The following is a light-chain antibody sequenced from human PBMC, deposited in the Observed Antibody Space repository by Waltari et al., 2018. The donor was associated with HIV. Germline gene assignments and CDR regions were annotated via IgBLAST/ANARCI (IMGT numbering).Light chain of an antibody. CDR2: DAS. Sequence: DIRMTQSPSSLSASVGDRVTVTCQASQHINNYLNWYQKKPGEAPNLLIYDASNLRTGVPSRFSGSGSGTHFTFTISSLQPEDFAIYYCQQYDNLPFTFGQGTKLEIK. J-gene: IGKJ2*01. V-gene: IGKV1-33*01. CDR1: QHINNY. CDR3: QQYDNLPFT.